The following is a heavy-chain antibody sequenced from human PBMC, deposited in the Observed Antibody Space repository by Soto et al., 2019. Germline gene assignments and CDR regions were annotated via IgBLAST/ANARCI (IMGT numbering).Heavy chain of an antibody. Sequence: QVQLVQSGAEVKKPGSSVKVSCKASGGTFSSYAISWVRQAPGQGLEWMGGIIPIFGTANYAQKFQGRVTITADESTSKAYMELSSLRSKDTAVYYGARDASSSYTYYSGMDVGGKGTTVTVSS. CDR1: GGTFSSYA. J-gene: IGHJ6*04. CDR2: IIPIFGTA. D-gene: IGHD6-6*01. V-gene: IGHV1-69*01. CDR3: ARDASSSYTYYSGMDV.